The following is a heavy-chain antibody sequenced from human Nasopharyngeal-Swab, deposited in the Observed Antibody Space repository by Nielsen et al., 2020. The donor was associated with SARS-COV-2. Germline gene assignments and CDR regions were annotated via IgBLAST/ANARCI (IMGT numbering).Heavy chain of an antibody. CDR3: ARGNQWLRYAFDI. V-gene: IGHV3-13*01. Sequence: SLILSCPSSGSIFSSYDIHWLRPPTGKLLEWVSVIGTAGYTYYPGSVKGRFTISRENAKNSLYLQMNSLRAGDTAVYYCARGNQWLRYAFDIWGQGTMVTVSS. CDR2: IGTAGYT. CDR1: GSIFSSYD. D-gene: IGHD6-19*01. J-gene: IGHJ3*02.